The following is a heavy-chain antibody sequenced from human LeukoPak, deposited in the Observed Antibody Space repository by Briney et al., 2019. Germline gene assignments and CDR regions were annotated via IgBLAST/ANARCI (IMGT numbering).Heavy chain of an antibody. CDR1: GFTFSRYA. Sequence: GGSLRLSCAASGFTFSRYAMHWVRQAPGKGLEWVAGINHNGNVNYYVDSVKGRFTISRDNAKNSLYLQMSNLRAEDTAVYFCAREGGLDVWGQEATVTVSS. CDR3: AREGGLDV. CDR2: INHNGNVN. J-gene: IGHJ6*02. V-gene: IGHV3-7*03.